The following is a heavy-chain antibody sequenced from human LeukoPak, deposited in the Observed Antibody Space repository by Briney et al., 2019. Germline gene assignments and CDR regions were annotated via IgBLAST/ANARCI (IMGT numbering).Heavy chain of an antibody. CDR3: ARFGTSYYYDSSGPFDY. J-gene: IGHJ4*02. Sequence: NPSETLSLTCTVSGGSIRSTSYYWGWIRQPPGKGLEWIGSIDYSETTYYNPSLRSRVTISVDTSKNQFSPKLSSVTAADTAVYYCARFGTSYYYDSSGPFDYWGQGTLVTVSS. CDR1: GGSIRSTSYY. D-gene: IGHD3-22*01. V-gene: IGHV4-39*07. CDR2: IDYSETT.